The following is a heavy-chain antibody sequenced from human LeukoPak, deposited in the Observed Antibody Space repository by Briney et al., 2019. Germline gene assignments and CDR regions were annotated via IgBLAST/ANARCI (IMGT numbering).Heavy chain of an antibody. CDR1: GFTFSSYG. CDR3: AKDAPDRFSGLDP. D-gene: IGHD3-3*01. V-gene: IGHV3-30*18. Sequence: GGSLRLSCAASGFTFSSYGMHWVRQAPGKGLEWVAVISYDGSNKYYADSVKGRFTISRDNSKNTLYLQMNSPRAEDTAVYYCAKDAPDRFSGLDPWGQGTLVTVSS. J-gene: IGHJ5*02. CDR2: ISYDGSNK.